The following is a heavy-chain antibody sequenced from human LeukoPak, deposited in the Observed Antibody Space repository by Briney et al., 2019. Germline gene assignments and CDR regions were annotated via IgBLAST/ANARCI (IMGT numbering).Heavy chain of an antibody. V-gene: IGHV1-18*01. CDR1: GYTFTSYG. Sequence: APVKVSCKASGYTFTSYGISWVRQAPGQGLEWMGWISAYNGNTNYAQKLQGRVTMTTDTSTSTAYMELRSLRSDGTAVYYCARSPVQLWLRNDYYYMDVWGKGTTVTVSS. D-gene: IGHD5-18*01. CDR2: ISAYNGNT. J-gene: IGHJ6*03. CDR3: ARSPVQLWLRNDYYYMDV.